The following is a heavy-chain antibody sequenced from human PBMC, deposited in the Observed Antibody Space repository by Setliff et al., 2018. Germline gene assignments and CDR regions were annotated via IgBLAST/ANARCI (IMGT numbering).Heavy chain of an antibody. D-gene: IGHD3-3*01. CDR1: GYTFTGYY. CDR2: INPNSGGT. Sequence: EASVKVSCKASGYTFTGYYMHWVRQAPGQGLEWMGWINPNSGGTSYAQKFQGWVTMTRDTSISTAYMELSRLRSDDTAVYYCARGRDFWSGYLVYWGQGTLVTVSS. J-gene: IGHJ4*02. CDR3: ARGRDFWSGYLVY. V-gene: IGHV1-2*04.